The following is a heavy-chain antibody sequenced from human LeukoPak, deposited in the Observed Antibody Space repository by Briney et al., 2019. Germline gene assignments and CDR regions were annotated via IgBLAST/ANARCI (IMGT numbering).Heavy chain of an antibody. CDR3: AREPYSSAWLFDY. D-gene: IGHD6-19*01. CDR1: GFTFGSYT. V-gene: IGHV3-21*01. CDR2: ISSSSSYI. Sequence: GESLKISCAASGFTFGSYTMNWVRQAPGKGLEWVSSISSSSSYIYYADSMKGRFTISRDNAKNSLYLQLNSLTAEDTAVYYCAREPYSSAWLFDYWGQGTLVTVSS. J-gene: IGHJ4*02.